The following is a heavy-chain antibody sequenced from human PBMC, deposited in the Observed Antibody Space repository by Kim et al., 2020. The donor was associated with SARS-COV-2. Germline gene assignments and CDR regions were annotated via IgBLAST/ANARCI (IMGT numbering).Heavy chain of an antibody. Sequence: SVKVSCKASGGTFSSYAISWVRQAPGQGLEWMGGIIPIFGTANYAQKFQGRVTITADESTSTAYMELSSLRSEDTAVYYCARDGGQDPIVVVVAAVQKIYYGMDVWGQGTTVTVSS. CDR3: ARDGGQDPIVVVVAAVQKIYYGMDV. CDR2: IIPIFGTA. V-gene: IGHV1-69*13. J-gene: IGHJ6*02. D-gene: IGHD2-15*01. CDR1: GGTFSSYA.